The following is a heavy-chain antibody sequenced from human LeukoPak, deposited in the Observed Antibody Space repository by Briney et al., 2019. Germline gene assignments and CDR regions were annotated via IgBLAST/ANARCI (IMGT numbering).Heavy chain of an antibody. CDR1: GGSISSYY. V-gene: IGHV4-59*12. D-gene: IGHD3-10*01. J-gene: IGHJ4*02. CDR2: IYYSGST. CDR3: ARERQVSGSGSSGLDY. Sequence: PSETLSLTCTVSGGSISSYYWSWIRQPPGKGLEWIGYIYYSGSTYYNPSLKSRVTISVDTSKNQFSLKLSSVTAADTAVYYCARERQVSGSGSSGLDYWGQGTLVTVSS.